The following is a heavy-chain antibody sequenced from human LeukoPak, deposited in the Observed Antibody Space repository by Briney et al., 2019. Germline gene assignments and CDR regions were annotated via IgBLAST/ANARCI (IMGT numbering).Heavy chain of an antibody. CDR2: IKQDGSET. Sequence: GGSLRLSCAASRFTLSNYWMSWARQAPGEGLEWVANIKQDGSETYYVDSVKGRSTISRDNAKSSLSLQMNSLRAEDTAVYYCARQRGSGCLDYWGQGNLVTVSS. CDR3: ARQRGSGCLDY. J-gene: IGHJ4*02. D-gene: IGHD6-19*01. V-gene: IGHV3-7*01. CDR1: RFTLSNYW.